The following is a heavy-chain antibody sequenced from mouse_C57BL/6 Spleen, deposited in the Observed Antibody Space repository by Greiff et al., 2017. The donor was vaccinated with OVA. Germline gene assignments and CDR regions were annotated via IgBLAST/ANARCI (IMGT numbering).Heavy chain of an antibody. J-gene: IGHJ3*01. D-gene: IGHD2-4*01. CDR2: IYPRSGNT. CDR1: GYTFTSYG. CDR3: ASPYDYDVWFAY. V-gene: IGHV1-81*01. Sequence: VQLQQSGAELARPGASVKLSCKASGYTFTSYGISWVKQRTGQGLEWIGEIYPRSGNTYYNEKFKGKATLTADKSSSTAYMELRSLTSEDSAVYFCASPYDYDVWFAYWGQGTLVTVSA.